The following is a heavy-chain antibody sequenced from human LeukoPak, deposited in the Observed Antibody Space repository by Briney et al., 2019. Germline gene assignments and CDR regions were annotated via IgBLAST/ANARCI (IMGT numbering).Heavy chain of an antibody. CDR2: SNDSGGT. CDR3: ARTTRVRWERLGPEYFQH. J-gene: IGHJ1*01. D-gene: IGHD1-26*01. Sequence: SETLSLTCAVYGGTFSGYYWSWIRQPPGKRLEWVGESNDSGGTNYNPSLKSRVTISADKSKNQVSLKLTSVTAADTAVYYCARTTRVRWERLGPEYFQHWGQGTLVTVSS. V-gene: IGHV4-34*01. CDR1: GGTFSGYY.